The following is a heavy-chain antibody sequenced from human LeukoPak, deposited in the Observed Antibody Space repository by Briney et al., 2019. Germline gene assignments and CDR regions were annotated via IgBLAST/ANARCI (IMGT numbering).Heavy chain of an antibody. CDR2: INPNSGGT. V-gene: IGHV1-2*02. Sequence: ASVKVSCKASGYTFTGYYMHWVRQAPGQGLEWMGWINPNSGGTNYAQKFQGRVTMTRDTSISTAYMELSRLRSDDTAVYYCARGLGYCSSTSCPPKGWFDPWGQGTLVTVSS. CDR3: ARGLGYCSSTSCPPKGWFDP. CDR1: GYTFTGYY. D-gene: IGHD2-2*01. J-gene: IGHJ5*02.